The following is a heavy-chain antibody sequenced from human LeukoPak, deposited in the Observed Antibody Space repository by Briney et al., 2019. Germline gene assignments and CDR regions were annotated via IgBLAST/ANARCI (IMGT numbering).Heavy chain of an antibody. CDR3: ATIPFTMVRGDWFDP. V-gene: IGHV1-24*01. CDR2: FDPEDGET. Sequence: ASVKVSCTVSGYTLTELSMHWVRQAPGKGLEWMGGFDPEDGETIYAQKFQGRVTMTEDTSTDTAYMELSSLRSEDTAVYYCATIPFTMVRGDWFDPWGQGTLVTVSS. D-gene: IGHD3-10*01. J-gene: IGHJ5*02. CDR1: GYTLTELS.